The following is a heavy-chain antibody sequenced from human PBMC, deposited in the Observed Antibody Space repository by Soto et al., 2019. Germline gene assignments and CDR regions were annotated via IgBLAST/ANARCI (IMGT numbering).Heavy chain of an antibody. CDR3: TTEVMITFGGVIVPPQPFDY. CDR2: IKSKTDGGTT. CDR1: GFTFSNAW. D-gene: IGHD3-16*02. Sequence: GGSLRLSCAASGFTFSNAWMSWVRQAPGKGLEWVGRIKSKTDGGTTDYAAPVKGRFTISRDDSKNTLYLQMNSLKTEDTAVYYCTTEVMITFGGVIVPPQPFDYWGQGTLVTVS. J-gene: IGHJ4*02. V-gene: IGHV3-15*01.